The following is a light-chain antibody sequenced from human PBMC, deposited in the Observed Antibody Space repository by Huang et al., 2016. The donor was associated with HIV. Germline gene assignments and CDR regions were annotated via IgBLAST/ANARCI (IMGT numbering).Light chain of an antibody. J-gene: IGKJ1*01. V-gene: IGKV3-15*01. Sequence: EIVMTQSPATLSVSPGERVTLSCRASQSVSSNLAWYQQKPGQAPRLLIFGAFTRATGIPARFSGSGSGTEFTLTISSLQSEDFAVYYCQQYNNWPPWTFGQRTKVEIK. CDR3: QQYNNWPPWT. CDR2: GAF. CDR1: QSVSSN.